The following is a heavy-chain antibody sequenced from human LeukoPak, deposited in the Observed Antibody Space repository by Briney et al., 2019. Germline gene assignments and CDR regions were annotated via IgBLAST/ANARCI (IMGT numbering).Heavy chain of an antibody. D-gene: IGHD3-22*01. Sequence: ASVKVSCKASGYTSTGYYMHWVRQAPGQGLEWMGWINPNSGGTNYAQKFQGRVTMTRDTSISTAYVELSRLRSDDTAVYYCAKVYYYDSSGYYSDYWGQGTLVTVSS. CDR1: GYTSTGYY. CDR2: INPNSGGT. CDR3: AKVYYYDSSGYYSDY. V-gene: IGHV1-2*02. J-gene: IGHJ4*02.